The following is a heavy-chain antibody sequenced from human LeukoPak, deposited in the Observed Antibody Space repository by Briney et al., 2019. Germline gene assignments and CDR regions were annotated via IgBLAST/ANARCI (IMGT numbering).Heavy chain of an antibody. J-gene: IGHJ4*02. CDR3: ARAMSTAARLRTIFDY. CDR2: FYHGGST. CDR1: GYSISSGYY. V-gene: IGHV4-38-2*02. Sequence: SETLSLTCTVSGYSISSGYYWGWLRQPPGKGLEWIGTFYHGGSTYYNPSLKSRVTISVDTSKNQFSLNLTAVTAADTAVYYCARAMSTAARLRTIFDYWGQGTLVTVSS. D-gene: IGHD6-6*01.